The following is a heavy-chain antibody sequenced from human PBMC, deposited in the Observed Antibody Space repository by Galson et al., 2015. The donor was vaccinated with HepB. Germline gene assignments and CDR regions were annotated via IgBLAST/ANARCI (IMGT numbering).Heavy chain of an antibody. J-gene: IGHJ5*01. CDR3: ARAGRGGSRAKKWFDS. CDR1: GASISGYY. D-gene: IGHD3-16*01. V-gene: IGHV4-59*01. CDR2: IYYSGAT. Sequence: SETLSLTCIVSGASISGYYWTWIRQPPGKGLEWIGYIYYSGATIYNPSLTSRVTMSVDTSKNQFSLRLNSVTAADTAVYYCARAGRGGSRAKKWFDSWGQGSLVTVSS.